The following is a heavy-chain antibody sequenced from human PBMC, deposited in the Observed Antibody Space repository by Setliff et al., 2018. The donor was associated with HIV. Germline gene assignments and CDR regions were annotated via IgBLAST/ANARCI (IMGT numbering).Heavy chain of an antibody. CDR3: AKDGRFGDLGPTYYHMDL. CDR1: GFTLSNYA. CDR2: ISGNADGNADKL. V-gene: IGHV3-23*01. Sequence: PGGSLRLSCAATGFTLSNYAMSWVRQATGKGLEWVSSISGNADGNADKLAYADSVKGRFTISRDDSKSTVSLQMNGLRPDDTAIYYCAKDGRFGDLGPTYYHMDLWGKGTTVTVSS. D-gene: IGHD3-10*01. J-gene: IGHJ6*03.